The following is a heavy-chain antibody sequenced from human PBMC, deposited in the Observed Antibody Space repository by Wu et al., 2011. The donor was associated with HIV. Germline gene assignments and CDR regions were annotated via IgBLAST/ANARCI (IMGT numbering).Heavy chain of an antibody. CDR2: INPNSGGT. CDR1: GHMFIGYY. CDR3: ARERCPSNKDCFGTFDI. D-gene: IGHD2-21*02. J-gene: IGHJ3*02. V-gene: IGHV1-2*02. Sequence: QVQLVQSGAEVKKPGASVKVSCKASGHMFIGYYMHWVRQAPGQGLEWMGWINPNSGGTNYAQKFQGRVTMTRDTSISTVYLQLSGLRSDDTAVYYCARERCPSNKDCFGTFDIWGQGTKVTVSS.